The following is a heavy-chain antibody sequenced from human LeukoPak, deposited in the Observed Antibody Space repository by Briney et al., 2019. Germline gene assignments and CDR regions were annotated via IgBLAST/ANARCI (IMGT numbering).Heavy chain of an antibody. J-gene: IGHJ4*02. CDR1: GFGVHTFA. CDR3: AKDHSADGWPTFEY. CDR2: ITKYDGRL. D-gene: IGHD5-24*01. V-gene: IGHV3-23*01. Sequence: TGGPLRLSCAVSGFGVHTFAMSWVRQAPGKGLEWLASITKYDGRLYYADSVRGRFTISRDTSQNELYLQMNSLRVDDSAIYYCAKDHSADGWPTFEYWGRGTLVTVSS.